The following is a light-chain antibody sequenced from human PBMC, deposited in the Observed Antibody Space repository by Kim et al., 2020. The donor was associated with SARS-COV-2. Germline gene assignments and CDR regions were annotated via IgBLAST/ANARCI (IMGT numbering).Light chain of an antibody. CDR3: QQYWPYWT. V-gene: IGKV1-5*03. Sequence: DIQLTQSPSTLSASVGDRVTITCRASQNIDIWLAWYQQRPGKAPKLLIWKASSLESGVPSRFSGSRSETEFTLTISSLQPDDFATYYCQQYWPYWTFGQGTKVDIK. CDR2: KAS. CDR1: QNIDIW. J-gene: IGKJ1*01.